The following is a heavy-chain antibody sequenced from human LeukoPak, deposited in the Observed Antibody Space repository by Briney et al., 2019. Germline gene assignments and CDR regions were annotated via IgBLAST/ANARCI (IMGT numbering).Heavy chain of an antibody. Sequence: GGPLRLSCAASGFTFDDYAMHWVRQAPGKGLEWVSLISGDGGSTYYADSVKGRFTISRDNSKNSLYLQMNSLRTEDTALYYCAKEGGFGELPTSNWFDPWGQGTLVTVSS. CDR2: ISGDGGST. V-gene: IGHV3-43*02. J-gene: IGHJ5*02. CDR3: AKEGGFGELPTSNWFDP. CDR1: GFTFDDYA. D-gene: IGHD3-10*01.